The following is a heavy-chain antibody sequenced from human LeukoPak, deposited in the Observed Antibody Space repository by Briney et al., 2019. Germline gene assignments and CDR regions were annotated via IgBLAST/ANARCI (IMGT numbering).Heavy chain of an antibody. CDR3: ATFNWNAPGY. D-gene: IGHD1-20*01. V-gene: IGHV4-61*02. CDR1: GASISSGSYF. Sequence: PSQTLSLTCTVSGASISSGSYFWSWIRQPAGRGLEWIGRIYTSGTTNYNPPLKSRVTISVDTSKNQFFLKLSSVTAADTAVYYCATFNWNAPGYWGQGTLVTVSS. J-gene: IGHJ4*02. CDR2: IYTSGTT.